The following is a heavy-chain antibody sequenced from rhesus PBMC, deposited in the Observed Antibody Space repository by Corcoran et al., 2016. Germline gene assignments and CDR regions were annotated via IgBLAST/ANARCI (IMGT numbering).Heavy chain of an antibody. CDR2: IYGSSTST. D-gene: IGHD5-24*01. CDR1: GGSISDSYR. CDR3: ARESSGYSLYYFDY. Sequence: QVQLQESGPGVVKPSKTLSLTCAVSGGSISDSYRWSWIRQPPGKGLEWIGYIYGSSTSTNYNPSLKSRVTISKDTSKNQFSLKLSSVTAADTAVYYCARESSGYSLYYFDYWGQGVLVTVSS. J-gene: IGHJ4*01. V-gene: IGHV4S10*01.